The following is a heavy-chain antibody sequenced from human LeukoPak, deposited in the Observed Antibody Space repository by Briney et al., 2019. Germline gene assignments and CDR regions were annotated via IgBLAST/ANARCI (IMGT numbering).Heavy chain of an antibody. J-gene: IGHJ4*02. Sequence: PSETLSLTCNVSGGSTTINSQYLSWIRQHPGKGLEWIGYIYFSGSTYYHPSLKSRVTMSVDTSKNQFSLLLNSVTAADSAVYYCAGPSVIFSYWGQGILVTVSS. CDR1: GGSTTINSQY. CDR2: IYFSGST. CDR3: AGPSVIFSY. D-gene: IGHD4-11*01. V-gene: IGHV4-31*03.